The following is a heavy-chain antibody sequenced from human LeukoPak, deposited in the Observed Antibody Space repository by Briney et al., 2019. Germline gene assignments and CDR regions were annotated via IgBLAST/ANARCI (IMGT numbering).Heavy chain of an antibody. CDR1: GFTFSIYG. Sequence: PGRSLRLSCAASGFTFSIYGMHWVRQAPGKGLEWVAVVWYDGTNKYYADSVKGRFTISRDNSKNTLYLQMNSLSAEDTAVYYCARDYHYKVDVWGQGTTVTVSS. V-gene: IGHV3-33*01. J-gene: IGHJ6*02. D-gene: IGHD1-14*01. CDR2: VWYDGTNK. CDR3: ARDYHYKVDV.